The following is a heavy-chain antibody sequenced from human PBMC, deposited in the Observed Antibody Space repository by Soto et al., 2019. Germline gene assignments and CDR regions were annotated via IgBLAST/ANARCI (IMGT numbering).Heavy chain of an antibody. J-gene: IGHJ6*02. CDR3: ARALGYCSGGSCYPTLAYCGGDCYLYYYGMDV. D-gene: IGHD2-15*01. CDR1: CGSISSSNW. V-gene: IGHV4-4*02. Sequence: SETVSLTCAVSCGSISSSNWWTWVRQPPGKGLEWIGEIYHSGSTNYKPCLKSRVTISVDKSRNQFSLRLSSVTAAYTAVYYCARALGYCSGGSCYPTLAYCGGDCYLYYYGMDVWGQGTTVT. CDR2: IYHSGST.